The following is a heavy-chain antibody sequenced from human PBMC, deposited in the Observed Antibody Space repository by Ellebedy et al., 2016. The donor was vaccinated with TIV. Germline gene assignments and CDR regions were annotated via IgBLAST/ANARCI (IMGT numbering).Heavy chain of an antibody. D-gene: IGHD4-17*01. CDR3: ATDGSYGDYRSPTHAFEI. Sequence: GGSLRLSCVASGFSFSNYWMSWVRQAPGKGLEWVANMNQDGSQKYYVDSVKGRFTISRDNAKHSLYLQMNSLRAEDTAVYYCATDGSYGDYRSPTHAFEIWGQGTMVTVSS. CDR1: GFSFSNYW. CDR2: MNQDGSQK. J-gene: IGHJ3*02. V-gene: IGHV3-7*01.